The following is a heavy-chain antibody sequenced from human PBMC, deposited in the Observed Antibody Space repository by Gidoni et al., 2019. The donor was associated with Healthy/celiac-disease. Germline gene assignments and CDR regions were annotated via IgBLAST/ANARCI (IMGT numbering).Heavy chain of an antibody. J-gene: IGHJ2*01. CDR3: ARESYDSSGYYYPYWYFDL. Sequence: VHRLEPGSGLVKPSETPSLTGPVSAVSTSNHYWSWIRQPPGKGLDWIGYIYNSGSTNDNPSLKSRVTISVDTSKNQFSLKMSSVTAADTAVYYCARESYDSSGYYYPYWYFDLWGRGTLVTVSS. V-gene: IGHV4-59*11. D-gene: IGHD3-22*01. CDR1: AVSTSNHY. CDR2: IYNSGST.